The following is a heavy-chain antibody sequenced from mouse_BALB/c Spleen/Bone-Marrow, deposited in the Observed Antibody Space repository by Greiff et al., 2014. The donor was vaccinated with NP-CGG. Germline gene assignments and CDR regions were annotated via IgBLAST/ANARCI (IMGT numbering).Heavy chain of an antibody. CDR3: TRVTTDWYFDV. V-gene: IGHV1-20*02. Sequence: EVKLVESGPELVKPGASVKISCKASGYSFTGYFMNWVMQNHGKSLEWIGRINPYNGDTFYNQKFKGKATLTVDKSSSTAHMELRSLASEDSAVYYCTRVTTDWYFDVWGAGTTVTVSS. D-gene: IGHD1-1*01. CDR1: GYSFTGYF. J-gene: IGHJ1*01. CDR2: INPYNGDT.